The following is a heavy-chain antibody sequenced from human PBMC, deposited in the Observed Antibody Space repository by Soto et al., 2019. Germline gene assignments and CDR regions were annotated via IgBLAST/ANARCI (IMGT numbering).Heavy chain of an antibody. CDR3: AKDQYSGSPGKPDY. J-gene: IGHJ4*02. V-gene: IGHV3-23*01. Sequence: PGGSLRLSCAASGFPFSNYAMSWVRQAPGKGLEWVSAISGSGGSTYYADSVKGRFTISRDNSKNTLYLQVNSLRAEDTAVYYCAKDQYSGSPGKPDYWGQGTLVTVSS. D-gene: IGHD1-26*01. CDR1: GFPFSNYA. CDR2: ISGSGGST.